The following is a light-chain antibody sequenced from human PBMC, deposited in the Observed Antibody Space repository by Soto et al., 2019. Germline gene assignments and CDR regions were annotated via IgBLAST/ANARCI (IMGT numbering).Light chain of an antibody. CDR2: AAS. V-gene: IGKV1-27*01. CDR1: QGIIDY. Sequence: DIQMTQSPSSLSASVGDRVTISCRASQGIIDYLAWYQQKPGTPAKLLIYAASTLQSGVPSRFSGRGSGTDFTLTISGLQPEDVSTYFCQKDNSAPQTFGPGTKVEIK. J-gene: IGKJ1*01. CDR3: QKDNSAPQT.